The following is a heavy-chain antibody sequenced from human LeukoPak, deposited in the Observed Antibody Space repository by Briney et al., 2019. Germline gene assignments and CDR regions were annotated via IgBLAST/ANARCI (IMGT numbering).Heavy chain of an antibody. CDR2: ISGSGGST. Sequence: GGSLRLSCAASGFTFSSYAMSWFRQAPGKGLEWVSAISGSGGSTYYADSVKGRFTISRDNSKNTLYLQMNSLRAEDTAVYYCTGQWLVLSFRNYWGQGTLVTVSS. V-gene: IGHV3-23*01. CDR3: TGQWLVLSFRNY. J-gene: IGHJ4*02. CDR1: GFTFSSYA. D-gene: IGHD6-19*01.